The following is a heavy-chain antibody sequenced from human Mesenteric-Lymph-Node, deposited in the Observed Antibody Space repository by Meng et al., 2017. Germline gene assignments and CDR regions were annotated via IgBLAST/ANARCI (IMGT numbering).Heavy chain of an antibody. Sequence: QTLSLTCAASGFTFSSYWMSWVRQAPGKGLEWMGSIYYSGSTYYNPSLKSRVTISVDTSKNQFSLKLSSVTAADTAVYYCARVFRGGFDPWGQGTLVTVSS. J-gene: IGHJ5*02. D-gene: IGHD3-9*01. CDR1: GFTFSSYW. V-gene: IGHV4-39*07. CDR2: IYYSGST. CDR3: ARVFRGGFDP.